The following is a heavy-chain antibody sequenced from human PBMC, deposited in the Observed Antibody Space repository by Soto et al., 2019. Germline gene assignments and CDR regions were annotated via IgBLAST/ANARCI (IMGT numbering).Heavy chain of an antibody. J-gene: IGHJ3*02. Sequence: PSETLSLTCTVSGGSISSGGYYWSWIRQHPGKGLEWIGYIYYSGSTYYNPSLKSRVTISVDTSKNQFSLKLSSVTAADTAVYYCARGLRYFDWLLSFGPFDIWGQGTMVTVSS. CDR1: GGSISSGGYY. CDR2: IYYSGST. CDR3: ARGLRYFDWLLSFGPFDI. V-gene: IGHV4-31*03. D-gene: IGHD3-9*01.